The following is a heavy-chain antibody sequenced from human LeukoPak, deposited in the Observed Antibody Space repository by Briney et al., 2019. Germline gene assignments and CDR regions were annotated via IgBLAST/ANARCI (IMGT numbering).Heavy chain of an antibody. CDR2: IHTSGST. D-gene: IGHD5/OR15-5a*01. V-gene: IGHV4-4*09. CDR1: GGSISSYY. J-gene: IGHJ2*01. CDR3: ARHAGFSVWYFDL. Sequence: SETLSLTCTVSGGSISSYYWSWIRQPPGRGLEWIAYIHTSGSTTSNPSLRIRVTMSVDTSKNQFSLRLSSVTAADTAVYYCARHAGFSVWYFDLWGRGTLVTVSS.